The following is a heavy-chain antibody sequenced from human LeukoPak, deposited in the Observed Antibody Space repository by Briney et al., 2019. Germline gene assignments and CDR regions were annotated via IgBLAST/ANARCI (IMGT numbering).Heavy chain of an antibody. J-gene: IGHJ4*02. CDR1: GYTLTELS. CDR2: FDPEDGET. D-gene: IGHD2/OR15-2a*01. V-gene: IGHV1-24*01. Sequence: GASVKVSCKVSGYTLTELSMHWVRQAPGKGLEWMGGFDPEDGETIYAQKFQGRVTTTEDTSTDTAYMELSSLRSEDTAVYFCARGTTRKYGDFDYWGQGTLVTVSS. CDR3: ARGTTRKYGDFDY.